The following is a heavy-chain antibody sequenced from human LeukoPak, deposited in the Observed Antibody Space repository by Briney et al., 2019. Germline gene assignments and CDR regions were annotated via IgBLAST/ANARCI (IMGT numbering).Heavy chain of an antibody. CDR3: AKTVYHSGNY. D-gene: IGHD3-10*01. V-gene: IGHV3-23*01. Sequence: GGSLRLSCAASGFTISTYGMSWVRQAPGKGLEWVSSISGGTTYYADSVKGRFTISRDNSKNTVSLQMNSLRAEDTAVYYCAKTVYHSGNYWGQGTLVTVSS. J-gene: IGHJ4*02. CDR1: GFTISTYG. CDR2: ISGGTT.